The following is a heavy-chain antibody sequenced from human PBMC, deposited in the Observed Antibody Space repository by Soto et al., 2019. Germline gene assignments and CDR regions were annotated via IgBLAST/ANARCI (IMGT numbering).Heavy chain of an antibody. V-gene: IGHV1-2*04. Sequence: QVQLVQSGAEVKKPGASVKVSCKASGYTFTGYYMHWVRQAPGQGLEWMGWINPNSGGTNHAQKFQGWVTMTRDTTISTAYMELSRLRSDDTAVYYCARGITMVRGVLLDAFDIWGQGTMVTVSS. CDR3: ARGITMVRGVLLDAFDI. CDR1: GYTFTGYY. J-gene: IGHJ3*02. D-gene: IGHD3-10*01. CDR2: INPNSGGT.